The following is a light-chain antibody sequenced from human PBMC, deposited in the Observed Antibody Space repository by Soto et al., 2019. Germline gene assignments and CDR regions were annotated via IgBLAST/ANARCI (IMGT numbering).Light chain of an antibody. V-gene: IGLV2-11*01. CDR3: CSYAGSYYYV. J-gene: IGLJ1*01. Sequence: QSALTQPRAVSGSPGQSVTISCTGTSSDVGGYNYVSWYQEQPGKAPKLMIFDVSKRPSGVPDRFSGSKSGNTASLTISGLQAEDEADYYCCSYAGSYYYVLGHGTKVTVL. CDR2: DVS. CDR1: SSDVGGYNY.